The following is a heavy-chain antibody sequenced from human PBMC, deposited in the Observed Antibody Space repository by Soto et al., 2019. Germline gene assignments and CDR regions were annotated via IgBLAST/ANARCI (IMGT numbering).Heavy chain of an antibody. CDR3: ARVAYDSSGYYPDSFDI. D-gene: IGHD3-22*01. CDR1: VGSSISYY. V-gene: IGHV4-59*01. Sequence: SETLSLTCTVSVGSSISYYWSWIRQPPGKGLEWIGYIYYSGSTNYNPSLKSRVTISVDTSKNQFSLKLSSVTAADTAVYYCARVAYDSSGYYPDSFDIWGQGTMVTVSS. J-gene: IGHJ3*02. CDR2: IYYSGST.